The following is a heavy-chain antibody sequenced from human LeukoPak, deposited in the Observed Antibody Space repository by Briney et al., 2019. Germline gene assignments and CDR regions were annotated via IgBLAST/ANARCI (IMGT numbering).Heavy chain of an antibody. CDR3: ARVDDFPYYYYMDV. D-gene: IGHD3-3*01. V-gene: IGHV4-61*02. CDR1: GGSISSGSYY. J-gene: IGHJ6*03. Sequence: PSETLSLTCTVSGGSISSGSYYWSWIRQPAGKGLEWIGRIYTSGSTNYNPSLKSRVTISVDTSKNQFSLKLSSVTAAETAVYYCARVDDFPYYYYMDVWGKGTTVTVSS. CDR2: IYTSGST.